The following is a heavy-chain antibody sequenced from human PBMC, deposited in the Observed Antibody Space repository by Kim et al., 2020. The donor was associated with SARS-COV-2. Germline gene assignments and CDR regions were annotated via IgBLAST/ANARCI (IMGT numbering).Heavy chain of an antibody. V-gene: IGHV3-23*01. CDR2: ISGSGGST. J-gene: IGHJ4*02. Sequence: GGSLRLSCAASGFTFSSYAMSWVRQAPGKGLEWVSAISGSGGSTYYADSVKGRFTISRDNSKNTLYLQMNSLRAEDTAVYYCAKDGDLRFLEWVLYDSFDYWGQGTLVTVSS. CDR1: GFTFSSYA. D-gene: IGHD3-3*01. CDR3: AKDGDLRFLEWVLYDSFDY.